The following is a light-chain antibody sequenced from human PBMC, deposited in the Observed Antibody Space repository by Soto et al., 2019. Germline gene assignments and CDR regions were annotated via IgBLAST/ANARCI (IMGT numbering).Light chain of an antibody. Sequence: EIVLTQSPGTLSLSPGERATLSCRASQSVSSSYLAWYQQKPGQAPRLLIYGASSRATGIPDRLSGSGSGTDVTLTISRLEPEDFAVYYCQQYGSSPKTFGQGTKVEIK. J-gene: IGKJ1*01. V-gene: IGKV3-20*01. CDR2: GAS. CDR3: QQYGSSPKT. CDR1: QSVSSSY.